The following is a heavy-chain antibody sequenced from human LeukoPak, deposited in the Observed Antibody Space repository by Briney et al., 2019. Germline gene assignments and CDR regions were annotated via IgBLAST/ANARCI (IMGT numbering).Heavy chain of an antibody. V-gene: IGHV3-23*01. J-gene: IGHJ4*02. CDR1: GFTFSSYA. CDR3: AKDDHGGSGWRDYFDY. Sequence: GGSLRLSCAASGFTFSSYAMSWVRQAPGKGLEWVSAISGSTGSTYYADPVKGRFTISRDNSKSTLYLQMNSLRAEDTAVYYCAKDDHGGSGWRDYFDYWGQGTLVTVSS. D-gene: IGHD6-19*01. CDR2: ISGSTGST.